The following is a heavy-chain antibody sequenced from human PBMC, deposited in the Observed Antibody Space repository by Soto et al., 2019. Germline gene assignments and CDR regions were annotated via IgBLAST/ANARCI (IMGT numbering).Heavy chain of an antibody. D-gene: IGHD3-10*01. CDR3: AREYLWLGELVHYYYGMDV. J-gene: IGHJ6*02. CDR2: ISSSSSYI. CDR1: GFTFSSDS. Sequence: PGGSLRVSCAASGFTFSSDSMNWVRQAPGKGLEWVSSISSSSSYIYYADSVKGRFTISRDNAKNSLYLQMNSLRAEDTAVYYCAREYLWLGELVHYYYGMDVWGQGTTVTVSS. V-gene: IGHV3-21*01.